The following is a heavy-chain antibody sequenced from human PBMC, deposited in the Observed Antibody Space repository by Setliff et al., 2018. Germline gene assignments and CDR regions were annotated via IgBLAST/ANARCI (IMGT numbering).Heavy chain of an antibody. CDR3: ARASRFATIVWKGDYYMDV. Sequence: GASVKVSCKTSGFSFSTFGFSWVRQAPGQGLEWMGWINTNTGNPSYAQGFTGRFVFSLDTSVSTAYLQISSLKPEDTAMYYCARASRFATIVWKGDYYMDVWGKGTTVTVSS. V-gene: IGHV7-4-1*02. CDR2: INTNTGNP. D-gene: IGHD3-16*02. CDR1: GFSFSTFG. J-gene: IGHJ6*03.